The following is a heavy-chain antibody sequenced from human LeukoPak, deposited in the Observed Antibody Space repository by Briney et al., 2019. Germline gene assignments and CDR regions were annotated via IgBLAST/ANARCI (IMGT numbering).Heavy chain of an antibody. Sequence: GASVKVSCKASGGTFSSYAISWVRQAPGQGLEWMGGIIPIFGTANYAQKFQGRVTITADESTSTAYMELSSLRSEDTAVYYCARDRRVGFGELPTDYWGQGTLVTVSS. CDR3: ARDRRVGFGELPTDY. V-gene: IGHV1-69*13. D-gene: IGHD3-10*01. CDR1: GGTFSSYA. J-gene: IGHJ4*02. CDR2: IIPIFGTA.